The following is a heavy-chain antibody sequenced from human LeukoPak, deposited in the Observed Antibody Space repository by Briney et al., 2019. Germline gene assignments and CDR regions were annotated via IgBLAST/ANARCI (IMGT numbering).Heavy chain of an antibody. V-gene: IGHV4-39*01. CDR2: IYYSGST. Sequence: SETLSLTCTVSGGSISSSSYYWGWIRQPPGKGLEWIGSIYYSGSTYYNPSLKSRVTISVDTSKNQFSLKLSSVTAADTAAYYCARQYYDILTGSRGPGDYWGQGTLVTVSS. CDR3: ARQYYDILTGSRGPGDY. J-gene: IGHJ4*02. D-gene: IGHD3-9*01. CDR1: GGSISSSSYY.